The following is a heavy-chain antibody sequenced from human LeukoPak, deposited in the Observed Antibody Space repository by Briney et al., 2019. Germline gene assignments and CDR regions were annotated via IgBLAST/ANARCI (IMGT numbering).Heavy chain of an antibody. V-gene: IGHV3-30*18. J-gene: IGHJ6*04. CDR3: AKDRCSSTSCYAYYYYYGMDV. CDR2: ISYDGSNK. D-gene: IGHD2-2*01. Sequence: GRSLRLSCAASGFTFSSYGMHWVRQAPGKGLEGVAVISYDGSNKYYADSVKGRFTISRDNSKNTLYLQMNRLRAEDTAVYYCAKDRCSSTSCYAYYYYYGMDVWGKGTTVTVSS. CDR1: GFTFSSYG.